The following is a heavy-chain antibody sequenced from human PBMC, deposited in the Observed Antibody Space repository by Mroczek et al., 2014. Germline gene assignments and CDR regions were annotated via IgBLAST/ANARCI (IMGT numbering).Heavy chain of an antibody. CDR3: ARDSPSSVDTVSPYYFDY. CDR1: GFTFSSYS. D-gene: IGHD5-18*01. V-gene: IGHV3-21*01. CDR2: ISSSSSYI. Sequence: VQLVQSGGGLVKPGGSLRLSCAASGFTFSSYSMNWVRQAPGKGLEWVSSISSSSSYIYYADSVKGRFTISRDNAKNSLYLQMNSLRAEDTAVYYCARDSPSSVDTVSPYYFDYWGQGTPGHRLL. J-gene: IGHJ4*02.